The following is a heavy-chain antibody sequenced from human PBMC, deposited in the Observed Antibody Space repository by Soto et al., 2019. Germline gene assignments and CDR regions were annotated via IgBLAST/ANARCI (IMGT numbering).Heavy chain of an antibody. CDR3: ARQTGHAQWWIDL. D-gene: IGHD3-9*01. Sequence: PSETLSLTCAVSGGSISSSNWWSWVRQPPGKGLEWIGEIYHSGSTNYNPSLKSRVTISGDYSKNQFSLSLSSVTAADTALYFCARQTGHAQWWIDLWGQGTLVTVSS. CDR1: GGSISSSNW. V-gene: IGHV4-4*02. CDR2: IYHSGST. J-gene: IGHJ5*02.